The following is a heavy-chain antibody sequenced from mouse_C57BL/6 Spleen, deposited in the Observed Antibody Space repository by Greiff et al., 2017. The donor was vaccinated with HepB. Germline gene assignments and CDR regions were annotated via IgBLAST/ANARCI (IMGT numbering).Heavy chain of an antibody. Sequence: EVQLVESGGGLVQPKGSLKLSCAASGFTFNTYAMHWVRQAPGKGLEWVARIRSKSSNYATYYADSVKDRFTISRDDSQSMLYLQMNNLKTEDTAMYYCVRDGRVTTGAMDYWGQGTLVTVSS. CDR1: GFTFNTYA. V-gene: IGHV10-3*01. D-gene: IGHD2-2*01. CDR2: IRSKSSNYAT. J-gene: IGHJ4*01. CDR3: VRDGRVTTGAMDY.